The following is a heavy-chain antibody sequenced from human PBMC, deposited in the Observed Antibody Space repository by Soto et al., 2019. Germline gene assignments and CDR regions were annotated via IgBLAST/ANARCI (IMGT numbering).Heavy chain of an antibody. CDR2: IIPIIGII. J-gene: IGHJ5*02. V-gene: IGHV1-69*08. Sequence: QVQLVQSGAEVKKPGSSVKVSCKASGGTFSTYTITWVRQAPGQGLEWMGRIIPIIGIINYAQKFQGRVTITADKFTGTAYMELTRLSSDDTAMYYCAGDPDSHYNDSHASSYPWGQGTLVTVSS. CDR1: GGTFSTYT. D-gene: IGHD3-22*01. CDR3: AGDPDSHYNDSHASSYP.